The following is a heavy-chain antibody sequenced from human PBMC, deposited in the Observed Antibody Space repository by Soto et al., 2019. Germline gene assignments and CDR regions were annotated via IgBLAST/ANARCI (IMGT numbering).Heavy chain of an antibody. Sequence: PSETLSLTCTVSGGSISSYYWSWIRQPPGKGLEWIGYIYYSGSTNYNPSLKSRVTISVDTSKNQFSLKLSSVTAADTAVYYCARVSVAGYYYYGMDVWGQGTPVTVSA. CDR3: ARVSVAGYYYYGMDV. CDR1: GGSISSYY. D-gene: IGHD6-19*01. CDR2: IYYSGST. J-gene: IGHJ6*01. V-gene: IGHV4-59*01.